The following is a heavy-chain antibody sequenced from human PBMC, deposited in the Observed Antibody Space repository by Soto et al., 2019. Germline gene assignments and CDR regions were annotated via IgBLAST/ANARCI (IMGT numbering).Heavy chain of an antibody. CDR3: AREDRDRETGLVPAAIDGMDV. CDR1: GGTFSRYS. J-gene: IGHJ6*02. D-gene: IGHD2-2*01. CDR2: IIPIFGIA. Sequence: GASVKVSFKASGGTFSRYSITWVRQAPGHGLERKGRIIPIFGIASYAQKFQGRVTITADESTSTAYMELSSLRSDDTAVYYCAREDRDRETGLVPAAIDGMDVWGQGTTVTVSS. V-gene: IGHV1-69*13.